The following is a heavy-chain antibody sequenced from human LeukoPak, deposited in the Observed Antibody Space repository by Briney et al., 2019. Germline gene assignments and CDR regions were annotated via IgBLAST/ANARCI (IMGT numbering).Heavy chain of an antibody. CDR3: ATHYYGSRAYYFDY. D-gene: IGHD3-10*01. J-gene: IGHJ4*02. Sequence: GGSLRLSCAASGFTVSSNYMSWVRQAPGKGLEWVSVIYSGGSTYYADSVKGRFTISRDNSKNTLYLQMNSLRAEDTAVYYCATHYYGSRAYYFDYWGQGTLVTVSS. CDR2: IYSGGST. V-gene: IGHV3-53*01. CDR1: GFTVSSNY.